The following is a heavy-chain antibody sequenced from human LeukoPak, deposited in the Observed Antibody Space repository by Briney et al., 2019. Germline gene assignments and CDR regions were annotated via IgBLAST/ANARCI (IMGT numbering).Heavy chain of an antibody. J-gene: IGHJ4*02. CDR1: GFTFSSYW. V-gene: IGHV3-74*01. CDR2: INTDGTII. Sequence: GGSLRLSCAASGFTFSSYWMHWVRQTPGRGLVWVARINTDGTIIDYADSVKGRFTISRDNAKNTLYLQMNSLRAEDTAVYYCAREVGSGNSDRYFDYWGQGTLVTVSS. D-gene: IGHD3-10*01. CDR3: AREVGSGNSDRYFDY.